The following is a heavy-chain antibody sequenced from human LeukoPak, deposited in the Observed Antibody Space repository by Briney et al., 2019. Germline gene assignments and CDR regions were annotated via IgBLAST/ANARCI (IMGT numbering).Heavy chain of an antibody. CDR3: ARYGGNSLGIDY. Sequence: PGGSLRLSCAASGFTFTKYSMNWVRQAPGKGREWIGSIYYSGSTYYNPSLKSRVTISVDTSKNQFSLTLSSVTAADTAVYFCARYGGNSLGIDYWGQGTLVTVSS. V-gene: IGHV4-59*04. CDR2: IYYSGST. J-gene: IGHJ4*02. CDR1: GFTFTKYSMN. D-gene: IGHD4-23*01.